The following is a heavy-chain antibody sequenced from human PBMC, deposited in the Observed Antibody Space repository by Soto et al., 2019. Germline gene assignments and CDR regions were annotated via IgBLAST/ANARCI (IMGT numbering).Heavy chain of an antibody. CDR2: ISYDGSNK. D-gene: IGHD1-26*01. CDR3: AKDGYSGSYWSYFQH. V-gene: IGHV3-30*18. CDR1: GFTFSSYG. J-gene: IGHJ1*01. Sequence: QVQLVESGGGVVQPGRSLRLSCAASGFTFSSYGMHWVRQAPGKGLEWVAVISYDGSNKYYADSVKGRFTISRDNSKNTLYLQMNSLRAEDTAVYYCAKDGYSGSYWSYFQHWGQGNLVTISS.